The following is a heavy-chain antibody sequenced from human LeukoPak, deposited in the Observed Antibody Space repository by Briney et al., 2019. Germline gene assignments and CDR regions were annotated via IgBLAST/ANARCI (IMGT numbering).Heavy chain of an antibody. CDR2: IYYSGST. D-gene: IGHD6-19*01. CDR3: ARHRKAVAAWGPFDP. V-gene: IGHV4-31*03. Sequence: SQTLSLTCTVSGGSISSGGYYWSWIRQHPGKGLEWIGYIYYSGSTYYNPSLKSRVTISVDTSKNQFSLKLSSVTAADTAVYYCARHRKAVAAWGPFDPWGQGTLVTVSS. CDR1: GGSISSGGYY. J-gene: IGHJ5*02.